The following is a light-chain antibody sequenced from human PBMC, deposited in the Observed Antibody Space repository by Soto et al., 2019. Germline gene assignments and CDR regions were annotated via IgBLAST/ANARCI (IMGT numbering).Light chain of an antibody. CDR1: HDVTTY. Sequence: DIQMTQFPSSVSASVGDRVTITCRASHDVTTYLAWYQQKPGKAPSLLISAASTLQSGVPSRFSGSVSGTDFTLTISSLQSEDFATYFCQQAASLPYTFGRGTKVEIK. V-gene: IGKV1-12*01. CDR3: QQAASLPYT. CDR2: AAS. J-gene: IGKJ2*01.